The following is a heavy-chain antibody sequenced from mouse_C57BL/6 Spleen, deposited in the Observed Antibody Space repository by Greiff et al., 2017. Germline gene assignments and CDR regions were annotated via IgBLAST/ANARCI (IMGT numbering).Heavy chain of an antibody. D-gene: IGHD2-4*01. Sequence: VQLQQSGPELVKPGASVKISCKASGYAFSSSWMNWVKQRPGKGLEWIGRIYPGDGDTNYNGKFKGKATLTADKSSSTAYMQLSSLTSEDSAVYFWERRGYDYDEEENYFDYWGQGTTRTVSS. CDR2: IYPGDGDT. J-gene: IGHJ2*01. CDR3: ERRGYDYDEEENYFDY. CDR1: GYAFSSSW. V-gene: IGHV1-82*01.